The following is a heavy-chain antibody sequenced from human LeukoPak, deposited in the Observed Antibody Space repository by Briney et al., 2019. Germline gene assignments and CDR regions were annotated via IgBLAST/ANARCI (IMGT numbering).Heavy chain of an antibody. Sequence: SGTLSLTCAVSGGSISSSNWWSWVRQPPGKGLEWIGEIYHSGSTNYNPSLKSRVTISVDKSKNQFSLKLSSVTAADTAVYYCAIARWFGELFPGDFDYWGQGTLVTVSS. CDR2: IYHSGST. D-gene: IGHD3-10*01. CDR1: GGSISSSNW. CDR3: AIARWFGELFPGDFDY. V-gene: IGHV4-4*02. J-gene: IGHJ4*02.